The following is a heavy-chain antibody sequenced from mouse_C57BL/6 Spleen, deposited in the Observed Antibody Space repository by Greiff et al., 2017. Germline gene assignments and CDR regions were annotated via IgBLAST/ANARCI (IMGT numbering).Heavy chain of an antibody. J-gene: IGHJ2*01. CDR2: IYPRSGNT. V-gene: IGHV1-81*01. Sequence: QVQLQQSGAELARPGVSVKLSCKASGYTFTSYGISWVKQRTGQGLEWIGEIYPRSGNTYYNEKFKGKATLTADKSSSTAYMELRSLTSEDSAVYFCARTGAQAPYYFDYWGQGTTLTVSS. D-gene: IGHD3-2*02. CDR3: ARTGAQAPYYFDY. CDR1: GYTFTSYG.